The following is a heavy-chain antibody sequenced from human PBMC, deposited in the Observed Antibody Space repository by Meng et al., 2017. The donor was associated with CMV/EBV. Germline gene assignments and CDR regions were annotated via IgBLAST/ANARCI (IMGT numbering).Heavy chain of an antibody. V-gene: IGHV3-9*01. CDR2: ISWNSGSI. CDR3: AKDVSREFRWWFPFYYYGMDV. J-gene: IGHJ6*02. D-gene: IGHD2-15*01. CDR1: GFTFDDYA. Sequence: GGSLRLSCAASGFTFDDYAMHWVRQAPGKGLEWVSGISWNSGSIGYADSVKGRLTISRDNAKNSLYLQMNSLRAEDTALYYCAKDVSREFRWWFPFYYYGMDVWGQGTTVTVSS.